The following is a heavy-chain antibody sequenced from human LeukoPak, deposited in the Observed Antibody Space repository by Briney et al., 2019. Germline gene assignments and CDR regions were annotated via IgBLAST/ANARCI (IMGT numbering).Heavy chain of an antibody. CDR1: GGSISSYY. D-gene: IGHD3-22*01. CDR2: IYYSGST. V-gene: IGHV4-59*08. CDR3: ARHDHDSSGGADY. Sequence: SETLTLTCTVSGGSISSYYWSWIRQPPGKGLEWIGYIYYSGSTNYNPSLKSRVTISVDTSKNQFSLKLSSVTAADTAVYYCARHDHDSSGGADYWGQGTLVTVSS. J-gene: IGHJ4*02.